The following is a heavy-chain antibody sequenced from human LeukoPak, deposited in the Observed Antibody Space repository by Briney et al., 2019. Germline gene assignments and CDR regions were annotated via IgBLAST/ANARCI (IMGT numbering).Heavy chain of an antibody. CDR3: ARWSYYGSGNIDY. D-gene: IGHD3-10*01. J-gene: IGHJ4*02. CDR2: ISSSGSTI. Sequence: GGSLRLSCAASGFTFSSHEMNWVRQAPGKGLEWVSYISSSGSTIYYADSVKGRFTISRDNAKNSLYLQMNSLRAEDTAVYYCARWSYYGSGNIDYWGQGTLVTVSS. CDR1: GFTFSSHE. V-gene: IGHV3-48*03.